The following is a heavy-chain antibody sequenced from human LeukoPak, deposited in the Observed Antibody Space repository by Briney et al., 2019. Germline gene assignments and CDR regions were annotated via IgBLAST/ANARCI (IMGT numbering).Heavy chain of an antibody. V-gene: IGHV3-21*04. Sequence: GGSLRLSCAASGFTFSSYSMNWVRQAPGKGLEWVSSISSSSSYIYYADSVKGRFTISRDNAKNSLYLQMNSLRAEDTAVYYCAKGGYCSGGSCYAVGPTDLYFDYWGQGTLVTVSS. D-gene: IGHD2-15*01. J-gene: IGHJ4*02. CDR2: ISSSSSYI. CDR3: AKGGYCSGGSCYAVGPTDLYFDY. CDR1: GFTFSSYS.